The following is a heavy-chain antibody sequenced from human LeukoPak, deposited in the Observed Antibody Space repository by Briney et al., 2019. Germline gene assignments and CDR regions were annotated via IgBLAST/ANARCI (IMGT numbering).Heavy chain of an antibody. Sequence: PGGSLRLSFAASGFTVSGNYMNWVRQAPGMGLEWVSYISSSSTIYYADSVKGRFTISRDNAKNSLYLQMNSLRAEDTAVYYCRGVRGGTEADYWGQGTLVTVSS. V-gene: IGHV3-69-1*01. D-gene: IGHD3-10*01. CDR3: RGVRGGTEADY. CDR1: GFTVSGNY. J-gene: IGHJ4*02. CDR2: ISSSSTI.